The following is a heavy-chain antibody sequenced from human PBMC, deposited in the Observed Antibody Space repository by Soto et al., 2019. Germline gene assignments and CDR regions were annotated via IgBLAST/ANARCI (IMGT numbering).Heavy chain of an antibody. CDR2: ISAYNGNT. J-gene: IGHJ5*02. D-gene: IGHD2-8*01. V-gene: IGHV1-18*01. Sequence: GASVKVSCKASGYTFTSYGISWVRQAPGQGLEWMGWISAYNGNTNYAQKLQGRVTMTTDTSTSTAYMELRSLRSDDTAVYYCARDLETYCTNGVCYTLGWFDPWGQGTLVTVSS. CDR1: GYTFTSYG. CDR3: ARDLETYCTNGVCYTLGWFDP.